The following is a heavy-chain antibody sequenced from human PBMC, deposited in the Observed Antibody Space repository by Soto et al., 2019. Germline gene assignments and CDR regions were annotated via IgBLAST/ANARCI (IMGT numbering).Heavy chain of an antibody. V-gene: IGHV1-18*01. CDR2: ISANNGNT. D-gene: IGHD1-26*01. CDR3: ARDRGSYALDY. J-gene: IGHJ4*02. CDR1: GYTFTSSG. Sequence: VQLVQSGAEVKKTGASVKVSCKASGYTFTSSGMSWVRQAPGQGLEWMGWISANNGNTNYAQKLKVRVTMTTDTATSTAYMELRSLRSDDTAVYYCARDRGSYALDYWGQGTLVTVSS.